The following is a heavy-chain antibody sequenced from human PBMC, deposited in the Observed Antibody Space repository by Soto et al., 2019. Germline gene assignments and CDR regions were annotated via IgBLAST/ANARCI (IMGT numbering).Heavy chain of an antibody. CDR3: AGEAHSSSWYYFDY. CDR1: GFTFTTYT. V-gene: IGHV3-30-3*01. J-gene: IGHJ4*02. D-gene: IGHD6-13*01. Sequence: QVQLVESGGGVVQPGRSLRLSCAASGFTFTTYTMHWVRQAPGKGLEWVADILYDGGNKYYADPVKGRFTISRDSSQKTLFRQMNSLRAEDTAVYYWAGEAHSSSWYYFDYWGQGTLVTVSS. CDR2: ILYDGGNK.